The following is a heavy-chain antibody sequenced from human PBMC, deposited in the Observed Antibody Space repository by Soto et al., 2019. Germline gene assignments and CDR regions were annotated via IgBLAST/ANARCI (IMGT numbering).Heavy chain of an antibody. J-gene: IGHJ5*02. Sequence: QVQLQESGPGLVKPSGTLSLTCAVSGGSISSSNWWSWVRQPPGKGLEWIGEIYHSGSTNYNPSLKRRVTISVDKSKNQFSLKLSSVTAADTAVYYCARVVPELLWFGELRWFDPWGQGTLVTVSS. V-gene: IGHV4-4*02. CDR3: ARVVPELLWFGELRWFDP. CDR1: GGSISSSNW. D-gene: IGHD3-10*01. CDR2: IYHSGST.